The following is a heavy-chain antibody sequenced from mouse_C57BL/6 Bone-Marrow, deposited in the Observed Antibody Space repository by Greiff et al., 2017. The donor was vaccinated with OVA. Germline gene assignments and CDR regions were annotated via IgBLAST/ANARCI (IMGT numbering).Heavy chain of an antibody. J-gene: IGHJ4*01. Sequence: EVQLQESGPGLVKPSQSLSLTCSVTGYSITSGYFWNWIRQFPGNKLEWMGYISYDGSNKYNPSLKNRISITRDTSKNQFCLKLNSVTTEYTATYYCARGPLFTTVVAAPMDYWGQGTSVTVSS. CDR1: GYSITSGYF. CDR2: ISYDGSN. V-gene: IGHV3-6*01. CDR3: ARGPLFTTVVAAPMDY. D-gene: IGHD1-1*01.